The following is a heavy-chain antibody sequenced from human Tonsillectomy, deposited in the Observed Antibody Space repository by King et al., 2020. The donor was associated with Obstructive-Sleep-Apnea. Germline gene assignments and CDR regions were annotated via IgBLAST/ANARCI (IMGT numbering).Heavy chain of an antibody. CDR3: ARVGLRFLEWPDAFDI. D-gene: IGHD3-3*01. CDR1: GGSFSGYY. V-gene: IGHV4-34*01. Sequence: VQLQQWGAGLLKPSETLSLTCAVYGGSFSGYYWSWIRQPPGKGLEWIGEINHSGSTNYNPSLKSRVTISVDTSKNQFSLKLSSVDAADTAVYYCARVGLRFLEWPDAFDIWGQGTMVTVSS. CDR2: INHSGST. J-gene: IGHJ3*02.